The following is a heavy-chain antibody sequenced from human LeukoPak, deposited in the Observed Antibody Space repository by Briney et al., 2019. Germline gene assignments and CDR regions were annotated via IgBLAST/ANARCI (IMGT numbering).Heavy chain of an antibody. V-gene: IGHV3-7*01. CDR1: TFTFSNYW. CDR2: IKQDGSEK. CDR3: ARDAYYDFWSGYYSHDAFDI. D-gene: IGHD3-3*01. J-gene: IGHJ3*02. Sequence: PGGSLRLSCAASTFTFSNYWMSWVRQAPGKGLEWVANIKQDGSEKYYVDSVKGRFTISRDNSKNTLYLQMNSLRAEDTAVYYCARDAYYDFWSGYYSHDAFDIWGQGTMVTVSS.